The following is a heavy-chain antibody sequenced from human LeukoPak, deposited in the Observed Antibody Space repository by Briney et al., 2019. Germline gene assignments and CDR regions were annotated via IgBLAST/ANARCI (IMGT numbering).Heavy chain of an antibody. CDR2: INHSGST. V-gene: IGHV4-34*01. CDR3: ASHRGSRYCSSTSCYNWFDP. Sequence: SETLSLTCAVYGGSFSGYYWSWIRQPPGKGLEWIGEINHSGSTNYNPSLKSRVTISVDTSKNQFSLKLSSVTAADTAVYYCASHRGSRYCSSTSCYNWFDPWGQGTLFTVSS. CDR1: GGSFSGYY. D-gene: IGHD2-2*02. J-gene: IGHJ5*02.